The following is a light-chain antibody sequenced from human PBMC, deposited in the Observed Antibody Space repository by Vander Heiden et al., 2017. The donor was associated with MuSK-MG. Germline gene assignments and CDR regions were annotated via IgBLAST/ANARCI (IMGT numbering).Light chain of an antibody. CDR3: QQYNNWPPNT. Sequence: EIVMTQSPATLSVSPGERATLSCRASQSVSSNLAWYQQKPGQAPRLLIYGASTRDTGIPARFSGSGYGKEFTLTISSRQSEDFAVYYCQQYNNWPPNTFGQGTQVEIK. CDR1: QSVSSN. CDR2: GAS. J-gene: IGKJ5*01. V-gene: IGKV3D-15*01.